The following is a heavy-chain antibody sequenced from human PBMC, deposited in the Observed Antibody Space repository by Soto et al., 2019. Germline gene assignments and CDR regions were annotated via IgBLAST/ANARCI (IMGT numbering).Heavy chain of an antibody. D-gene: IGHD6-13*01. CDR2: IKQDGSEK. J-gene: IGHJ6*02. Sequence: EVQLVESGGGLVQPGGSLRLSCAASGFTFSSYWMCWVRQAPVKGLEWVGNIKQDGSEKNYVDFMEGRFTISRDNAENSLYLQMNSLRAEDTAVYYCARIASAGRGWDVWGQGTTVVVSS. V-gene: IGHV3-7*01. CDR1: GFTFSSYW. CDR3: ARIASAGRGWDV.